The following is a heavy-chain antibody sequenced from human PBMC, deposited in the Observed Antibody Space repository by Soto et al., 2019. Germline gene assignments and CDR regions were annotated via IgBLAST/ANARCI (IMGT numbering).Heavy chain of an antibody. J-gene: IGHJ4*02. D-gene: IGHD6-19*01. Sequence: PSETLSLTCAVSGCSISSSSYYWGWIRQPPGKGLEWIGSIYYSGSTYYTPSLQSRVAISVDTSKNQFSLKLNSVTAADTAVYYCARRTVNIRTFYSGLKTHCFDYWGQGTLVTVSS. V-gene: IGHV4-39*01. CDR1: GCSISSSSYY. CDR3: ARRTVNIRTFYSGLKTHCFDY. CDR2: IYYSGST.